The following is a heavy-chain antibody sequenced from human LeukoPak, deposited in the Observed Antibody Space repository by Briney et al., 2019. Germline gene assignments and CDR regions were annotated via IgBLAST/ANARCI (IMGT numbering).Heavy chain of an antibody. CDR3: ARDAQRGFDYSNSLEY. CDR1: GFIYSHYG. V-gene: IGHV3-33*01. J-gene: IGHJ4*01. D-gene: IGHD4-11*01. CDR2: IWSDGSNR. Sequence: PGASLRLSCAASGFIYSHYGMHSVRQAPGRGLEWVAVIWSDGSNRFYAGSVKGRFTISRDNSQNTLFLQMNSLRAEDTAMYYCARDAQRGFDYSNSLEYWGHGTLVTVSS.